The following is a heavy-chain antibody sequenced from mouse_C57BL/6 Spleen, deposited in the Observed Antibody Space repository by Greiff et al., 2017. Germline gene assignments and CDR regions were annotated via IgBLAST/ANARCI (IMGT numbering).Heavy chain of an antibody. J-gene: IGHJ2*01. CDR1: GYTFTDYY. D-gene: IGHD2-4*01. Sequence: VKLVESGAELVRPGASVKLSCKASGYTFTDYYINWVKQRPGQGLEWIARIYPGSGSTYYNEKFKGKATLTAEKSSSTAYMQLSSLTSVDSAVYFCARRDYKKDDFDYWGQGTTLTVSS. CDR3: ARRDYKKDDFDY. CDR2: IYPGSGST. V-gene: IGHV1-76*01.